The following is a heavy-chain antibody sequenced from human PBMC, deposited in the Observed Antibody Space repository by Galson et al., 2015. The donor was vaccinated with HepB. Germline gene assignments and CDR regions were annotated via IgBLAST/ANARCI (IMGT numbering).Heavy chain of an antibody. CDR3: ARGSNPWKYLDY. CDR2: ISDSGDST. J-gene: IGHJ4*02. D-gene: IGHD3-10*01. CDR1: GVTLSKYG. V-gene: IGHV3-23*01. Sequence: SLRLSCAGSGVTLSKYGMSWVRQAPGKGLDWVSVISDSGDSTHYADSVKGRFIISRDNSRNTLYLQINSLRAEDTAVYYCARGSNPWKYLDYWGQGTLVTVSS.